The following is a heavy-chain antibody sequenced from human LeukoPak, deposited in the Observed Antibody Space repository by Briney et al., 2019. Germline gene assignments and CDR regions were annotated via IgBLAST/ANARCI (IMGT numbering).Heavy chain of an antibody. J-gene: IGHJ5*02. CDR1: GYTFTGYY. CDR2: INPNSGGT. D-gene: IGHD2-15*01. V-gene: IGHV1-2*02. CDR3: AREHCSGGSCYPLGGFDP. Sequence: ASVKVSCKASGYTFTGYYMHCVRQAPGQGLDWMGWINPNSGGTNYAQKFQGRVTMTRDTSISTAYMELSRLRSDDTAVYYCAREHCSGGSCYPLGGFDPWGQGALVTVSS.